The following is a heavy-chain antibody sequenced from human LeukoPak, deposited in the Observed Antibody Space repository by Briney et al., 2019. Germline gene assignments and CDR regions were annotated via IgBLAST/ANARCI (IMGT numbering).Heavy chain of an antibody. CDR1: GGSVSRGGYY. V-gene: IGHV4-31*03. J-gene: IGHJ4*02. CDR3: SRESGPFSPFGH. CDR2: TSYSEGT. Sequence: NPSETLSLTCTVSGGSVSRGGYYWNWIRQHPGKGLEWIGFTSYSEGTYYNPSLMSRITISVDRSQNQFSLKMRDVTAADTAVYYCSRESGPFSPFGHWGQGTLVAVTS. D-gene: IGHD1-26*01.